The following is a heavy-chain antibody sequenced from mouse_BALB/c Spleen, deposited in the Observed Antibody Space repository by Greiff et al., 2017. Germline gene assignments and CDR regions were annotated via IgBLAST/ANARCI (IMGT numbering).Heavy chain of an antibody. D-gene: IGHD4-1*01. J-gene: IGHJ3*01. Sequence: EVHLVESGGGLVKPGGSLKLSCAASGFTFSSYTMSWVRQTPEKRLEWVATISSGGSYTYYPDSVKGRFTISRDNAKNTLYLQMSSLKSEDTAMYYCTREALTGAWFAYWGQGTLVTVSA. CDR1: GFTFSSYT. V-gene: IGHV5-6-4*01. CDR2: ISSGGSYT. CDR3: TREALTGAWFAY.